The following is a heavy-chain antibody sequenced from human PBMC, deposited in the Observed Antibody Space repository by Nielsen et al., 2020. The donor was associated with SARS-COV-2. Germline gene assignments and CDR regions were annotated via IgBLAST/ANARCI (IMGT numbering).Heavy chain of an antibody. V-gene: IGHV4-61*08. CDR3: ARESGLDTTDN. D-gene: IGHD3/OR15-3a*01. CDR2: IYYSEST. Sequence: SETLSLTCTVSGGSVTSGGSYWSWIRQPPGKGLEWIGYIYYSESTNYNPSLESRVTISIDASKNQFSLKMSSVTAADTAVYYCARESGLDTTDNWGQGVLVTVSS. CDR1: GGSVTSGGSY. J-gene: IGHJ4*02.